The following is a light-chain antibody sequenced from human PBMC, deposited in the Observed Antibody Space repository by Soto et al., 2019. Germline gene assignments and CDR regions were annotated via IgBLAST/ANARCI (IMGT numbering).Light chain of an antibody. Sequence: QSVLTQPPSVSEAPRQRVTISCSGSSSNIGNNAVSWYQHLPGQAPKLLIYQDDLLPSGVPDRFSGSKSGTSASLAISGLRSEDEADYYCLAWDDSLDAWVFGGGTKLTVL. CDR2: QDD. J-gene: IGLJ3*02. V-gene: IGLV1-36*01. CDR1: SSNIGNNA. CDR3: LAWDDSLDAWV.